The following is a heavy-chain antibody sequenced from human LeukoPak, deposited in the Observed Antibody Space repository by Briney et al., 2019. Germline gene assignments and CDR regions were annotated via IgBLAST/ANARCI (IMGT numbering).Heavy chain of an antibody. Sequence: PGGSLRLSCAASGFTLSSYSMNWVRQAPGKGLEWVSSISSSSSYIYYADSVKGRFTISRDNAKNSLYLQMNSLRAEDTAVYYCARYSVAGFDYWGQGTLVTISS. V-gene: IGHV3-21*01. CDR2: ISSSSSYI. D-gene: IGHD6-19*01. J-gene: IGHJ4*02. CDR3: ARYSVAGFDY. CDR1: GFTLSSYS.